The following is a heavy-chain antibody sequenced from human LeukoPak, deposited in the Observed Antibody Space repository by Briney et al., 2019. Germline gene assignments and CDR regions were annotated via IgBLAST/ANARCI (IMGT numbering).Heavy chain of an antibody. J-gene: IGHJ4*02. D-gene: IGHD6-6*01. Sequence: GGSLRLSCAASGFTFSSYSINWVRQAPGKGLEWVSYISSSSSAIYYADSVKGRFTISRDNARNPLFLQMNSLRAEDTAVYYCARWPYSSSYYFDYWGQGTLVTVSS. CDR1: GFTFSSYS. V-gene: IGHV3-48*04. CDR2: ISSSSSAI. CDR3: ARWPYSSSYYFDY.